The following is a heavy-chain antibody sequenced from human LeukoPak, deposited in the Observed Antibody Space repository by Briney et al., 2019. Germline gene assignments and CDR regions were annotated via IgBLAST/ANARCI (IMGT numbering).Heavy chain of an antibody. D-gene: IGHD1-26*01. CDR1: GGSISSYY. J-gene: IGHJ4*02. Sequence: PSETLSLTCTVSGGSISSYYWSWIRQPPGKGLEWIGYIYYSGSTNYNPSLKSRVTISVDTSKNQFSLKLSSVTAADTAVYYCARHSYSGSYLYWGQGTLVTVSS. V-gene: IGHV4-59*08. CDR2: IYYSGST. CDR3: ARHSYSGSYLY.